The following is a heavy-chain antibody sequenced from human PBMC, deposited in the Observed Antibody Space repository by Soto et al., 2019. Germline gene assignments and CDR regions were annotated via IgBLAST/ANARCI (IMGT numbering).Heavy chain of an antibody. D-gene: IGHD6-13*01. CDR2: INHSGST. CDR3: ARVGIAAAATKPYNWFDP. V-gene: IGHV4-34*01. CDR1: GGSFSGCY. Sequence: SETLSLTCAVYGGSFSGCYWSWIRQPPGKGLEWIGEINHSGSTNYNPSLKSRVTIPVDTSKNQFSLKLSSVTAADTAVYYCARVGIAAAATKPYNWFDPWGQGTLVTVSS. J-gene: IGHJ5*02.